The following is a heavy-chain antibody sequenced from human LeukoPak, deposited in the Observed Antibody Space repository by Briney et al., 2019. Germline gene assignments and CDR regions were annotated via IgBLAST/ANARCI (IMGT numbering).Heavy chain of an antibody. CDR2: VSGSSGRT. J-gene: IGHJ4*02. V-gene: IGHV3-23*01. CDR3: AKDYYGSGSYYLFDY. D-gene: IGHD3-10*01. Sequence: GGSLRLSCAASGFTFGDYAMFWVRQAPGKGLEWVSSVSGSSGRTYYADSVKGRFAISRDDSKNTLYLQMNSLRAEDTAVYYCAKDYYGSGSYYLFDYWGQGTLVTVSS. CDR1: GFTFGDYA.